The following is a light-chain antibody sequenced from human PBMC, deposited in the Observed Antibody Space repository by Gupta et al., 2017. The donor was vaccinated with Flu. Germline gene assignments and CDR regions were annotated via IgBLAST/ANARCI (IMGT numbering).Light chain of an antibody. Sequence: QSALTQPASVSGSPGQSITISCTGSSRDVGSYDFVSCYQQHPGKAPKLIIYEVTNRPSGVSDHFSGSKSGNTASLTISGLQAEDDADYYCTSSTSTSTLIFGGGTKLTVL. J-gene: IGLJ2*01. V-gene: IGLV2-14*01. CDR2: EVT. CDR3: TSSTSTSTLI. CDR1: SRDVGSYDF.